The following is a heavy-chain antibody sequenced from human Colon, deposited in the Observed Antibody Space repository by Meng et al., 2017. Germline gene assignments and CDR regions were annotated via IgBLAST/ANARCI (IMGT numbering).Heavy chain of an antibody. J-gene: IGHJ5*02. D-gene: IGHD4-17*01. Sequence: HVPLQGACPGLVLPSETLSPTCLFSGASVSSDRHYWSWIRQSPGKGLEWIGYIYYTGNTNYNPSLASRVSMSLDTSKNHFSLHLTSVTAADTAIYYCARVNGDFDEAWFDPWGQGTLVTVSS. CDR2: IYYTGNT. CDR1: GASVSSDRHY. CDR3: ARVNGDFDEAWFDP. V-gene: IGHV4-61*03.